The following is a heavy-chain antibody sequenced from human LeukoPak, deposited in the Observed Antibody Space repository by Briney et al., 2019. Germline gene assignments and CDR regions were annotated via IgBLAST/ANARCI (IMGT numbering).Heavy chain of an antibody. J-gene: IGHJ6*02. CDR3: AREVGIRDYHYGMDV. CDR1: GGSISSDY. V-gene: IGHV4-59*01. CDR2: IYYSGST. Sequence: SETLSLTCTVSGGSISSDYWSWIRQPPGKGLEWIGYIYYSGSTNYNPSLKSRVTISVDTSKTQFSLKLSSVTAAETAVYYCAREVGIRDYHYGMDVWGQGTTVTVSS. D-gene: IGHD1-1*01.